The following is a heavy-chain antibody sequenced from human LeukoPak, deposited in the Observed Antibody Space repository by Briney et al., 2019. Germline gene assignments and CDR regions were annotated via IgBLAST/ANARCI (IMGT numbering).Heavy chain of an antibody. J-gene: IGHJ3*02. V-gene: IGHV4-31*03. CDR1: GGSISSGGYY. CDR2: IYYSGSA. Sequence: SQTLSLTCTVSGGSISSGGYYWSWTRQHPGKGLEWIGYIYYSGSAYYNPSLKSRVTISVDTSKNQFSLKLSSVTAADTAVYYCARGSLVGAGDAFDIWGQGTMVTVSS. D-gene: IGHD1-26*01. CDR3: ARGSLVGAGDAFDI.